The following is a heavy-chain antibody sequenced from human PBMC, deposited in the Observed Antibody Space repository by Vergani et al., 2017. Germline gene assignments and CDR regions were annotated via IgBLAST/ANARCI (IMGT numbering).Heavy chain of an antibody. V-gene: IGHV4-34*01. CDR1: GGSFSGYY. D-gene: IGHD2-15*01. CDR2: INHSGST. CDR3: ARGVVVAAIGDAFYI. J-gene: IGHJ3*02. Sequence: QVQLQQWGAGLLKPSETLSLTCAVYGGSFSGYYWSWIRQPPGKGLEWIGEINHSGSTNYNPSLKSRVTISVDTSKNQFSLKLSSVTAADTAVYYCARGVVVAAIGDAFYIWGQGTMVTVSS.